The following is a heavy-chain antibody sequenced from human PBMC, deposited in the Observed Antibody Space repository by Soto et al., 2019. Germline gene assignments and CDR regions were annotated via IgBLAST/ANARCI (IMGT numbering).Heavy chain of an antibody. CDR3: ARDQTLTGTHYYYGMDV. J-gene: IGHJ6*02. CDR1: GGTFSSYA. D-gene: IGHD1-20*01. Sequence: QVQLVQSGAEVKKPGSSVKVSCKASGGTFSSYAISWVRQAPGQGLEWMGGIIPIFGTANYAQKFQGRVTITADESTSTAYMELSSLRSEDTAVYYCARDQTLTGTHYYYGMDVWGQGTTVTVSS. CDR2: IIPIFGTA. V-gene: IGHV1-69*01.